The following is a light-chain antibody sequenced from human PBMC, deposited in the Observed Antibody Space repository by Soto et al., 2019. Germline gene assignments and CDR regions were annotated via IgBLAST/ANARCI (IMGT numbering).Light chain of an antibody. CDR3: SSYTTSSTVV. Sequence: QSVLTQPASVSESPGQSITISCTGTSSDVGAYNYVSWYQQHPGKAPKLMIYDVTDRPSGVSNRFSGSKSGNTASLTISGLQAEDEADYYCSSYTTSSTVVFGGGTKLTVL. CDR2: DVT. CDR1: SSDVGAYNY. V-gene: IGLV2-14*03. J-gene: IGLJ2*01.